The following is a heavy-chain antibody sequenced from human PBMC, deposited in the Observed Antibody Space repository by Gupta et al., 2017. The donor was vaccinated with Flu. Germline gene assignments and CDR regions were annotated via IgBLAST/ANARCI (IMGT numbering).Heavy chain of an antibody. J-gene: IGHJ4*02. D-gene: IGHD6-19*01. CDR1: GFTLSDYY. CDR2: ISSSGSTI. V-gene: IGHV3-11*01. CDR3: ARAPRSGGWYYFDY. Sequence: QAQLVESGGGLVKPGGSLRLSCAPSGFTLSDYYMSWIRQAPGKGLEWVSYISSSGSTIYYADSEKGRFTISRENAKNALYLQMNRMRAEATAVYYFARAPRSGGWYYFDYWGQGTLVTVSS.